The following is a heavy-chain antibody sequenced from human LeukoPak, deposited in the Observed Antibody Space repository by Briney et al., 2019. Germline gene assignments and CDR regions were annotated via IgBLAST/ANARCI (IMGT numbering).Heavy chain of an antibody. Sequence: GGSLRLSCAASGFTFSSYWMSWVRQAPGKGLEWVANIKQDGSEKYYVDSVKGRFTISRDNAKNTLYLQMTSLRAEDTAVYYCAIFTGIAVPAWGQGTLVTVSS. D-gene: IGHD6-19*01. J-gene: IGHJ5*02. CDR3: AIFTGIAVPA. CDR2: IKQDGSEK. CDR1: GFTFSSYW. V-gene: IGHV3-7*01.